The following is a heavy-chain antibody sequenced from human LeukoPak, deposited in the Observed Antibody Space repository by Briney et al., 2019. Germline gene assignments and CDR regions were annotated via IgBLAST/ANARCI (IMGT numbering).Heavy chain of an antibody. Sequence: GGSLRLSCTASGFTFSSYWMHWVRQAPGKGLVWVSRINSDGSSTSYADSVKGRFTISRDNAKNTLYLQMNSLRAEDTAVYYCARDGDRLAVAGTPLDYWGQGTLVIVSS. D-gene: IGHD6-19*01. V-gene: IGHV3-74*01. CDR2: INSDGSST. CDR3: ARDGDRLAVAGTPLDY. J-gene: IGHJ4*02. CDR1: GFTFSSYW.